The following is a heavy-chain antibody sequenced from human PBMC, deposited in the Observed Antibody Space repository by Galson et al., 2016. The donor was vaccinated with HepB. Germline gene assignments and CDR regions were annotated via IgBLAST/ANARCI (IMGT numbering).Heavy chain of an antibody. CDR3: AHSPTAVSDNFDAFDI. Sequence: PALVKPTQTLTLTCTFSGFSLRTSGEGVGWIRQPPGKALEWLALVYWDDYKRYSPSLMSRLTITKDTSKNQVVLTMANMDPVDTGTYYCAHSPTAVSDNFDAFDIWGQGKMVTVSS. CDR2: VYWDDYK. D-gene: IGHD6-19*01. CDR1: GFSLRTSGEG. J-gene: IGHJ3*02. V-gene: IGHV2-5*02.